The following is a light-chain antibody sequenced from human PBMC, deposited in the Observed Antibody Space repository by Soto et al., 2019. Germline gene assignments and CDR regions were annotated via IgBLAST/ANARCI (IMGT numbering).Light chain of an antibody. CDR3: TSRTTSTTMI. J-gene: IGLJ2*01. CDR2: DVN. CDR1: RSDIGAYNF. V-gene: IGLV2-14*03. Sequence: QSVLTQPASVSGSPGQSITISCTGTRSDIGAYNFVSWYQQHPGEVPKLILYDVNDRPSGVSNRFSGSKSGNTASLTISGLQAEDEADYYCTSRTTSTTMIFGGGTKLTVL.